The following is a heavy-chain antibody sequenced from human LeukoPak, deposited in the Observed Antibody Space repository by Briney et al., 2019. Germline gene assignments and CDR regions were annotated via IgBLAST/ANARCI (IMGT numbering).Heavy chain of an antibody. V-gene: IGHV3-7*01. D-gene: IGHD2-15*01. J-gene: IGHJ4*02. CDR2: IKKTGSET. CDR1: GFTFSSYS. Sequence: GGSLRLSCAASGFTFSSYSMNWVRQAPGKGLEWVAYIKKTGSETYYVDSVKGRFTITRDNTRNSLFLQMYSLRAEDTAVYFCAREDGYCSGGNCYSYFDSWGQGTLVTVSS. CDR3: AREDGYCSGGNCYSYFDS.